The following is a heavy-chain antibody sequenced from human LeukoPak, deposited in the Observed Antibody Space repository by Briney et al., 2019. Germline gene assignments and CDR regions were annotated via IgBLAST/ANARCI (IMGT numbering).Heavy chain of an antibody. CDR3: AKVGLPVTTILDYFDY. Sequence: GGSLRLSCAASGFTFSSYGMHWVRQAPAKGLEWVALISYDGSNKYYADSVKGRFTISRDNSKNTLYLQMNSLRAEDTAVYYCAKVGLPVTTILDYFDYWGQGTLVTVSS. D-gene: IGHD4-11*01. CDR1: GFTFSSYG. V-gene: IGHV3-30*18. J-gene: IGHJ4*02. CDR2: ISYDGSNK.